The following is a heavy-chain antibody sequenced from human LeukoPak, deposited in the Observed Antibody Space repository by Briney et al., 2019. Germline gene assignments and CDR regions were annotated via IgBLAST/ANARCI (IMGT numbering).Heavy chain of an antibody. J-gene: IGHJ4*02. V-gene: IGHV4-61*01. D-gene: IGHD3-10*01. CDR2: IYYSGST. Sequence: SETLSLTCTVSGGSVSSGSYYWSWIRQPPGKGLEWIGYIYYSGSTNYNPSLKSRVTISVDTSKNQFSLKLSSVTAADTAVYYCARLRFGEEDYWGQGTLVTVSS. CDR3: ARLRFGEEDY. CDR1: GGSVSSGSYY.